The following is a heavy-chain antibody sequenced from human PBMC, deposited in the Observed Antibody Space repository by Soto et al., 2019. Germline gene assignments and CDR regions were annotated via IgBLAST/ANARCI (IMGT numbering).Heavy chain of an antibody. Sequence: QVQLVQSEGEVRQPGASVKVSCRASGYTFTSYGIIWVRQAPGQGLEWMGYISPSSGVTRYAQNLQGRVTLTTDTSTTTAYMELRSLSSDDTAGYYCAREMLTRNGTQNFFDYWGLGALVTVSS. J-gene: IGHJ4*02. V-gene: IGHV1-18*01. CDR2: ISPSSGVT. D-gene: IGHD3-9*01. CDR3: AREMLTRNGTQNFFDY. CDR1: GYTFTSYG.